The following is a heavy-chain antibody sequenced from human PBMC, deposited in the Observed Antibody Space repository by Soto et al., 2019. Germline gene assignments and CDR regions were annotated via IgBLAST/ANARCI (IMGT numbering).Heavy chain of an antibody. CDR2: ISGSGGST. CDR3: AKPTIFGVAPWFDP. CDR1: GFTFSSYA. D-gene: IGHD3-3*01. V-gene: IGHV3-23*01. J-gene: IGHJ5*02. Sequence: PGGSLSLSCAASGFTFSSYAMSWVRQAPGKGLEWVSAISGSGGSTYYADSVKGRFTISRDNSKNTLYLQMNSLRAEDTAVYYCAKPTIFGVAPWFDPWGQGTLVTVSS.